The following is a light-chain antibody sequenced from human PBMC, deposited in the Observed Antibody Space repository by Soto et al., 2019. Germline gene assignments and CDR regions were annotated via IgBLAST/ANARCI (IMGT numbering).Light chain of an antibody. CDR2: GAS. CDR3: QQYGGSPRT. Sequence: EMVLTQSPGTLSLSPGERATLSCRASESVSSNYLAWYQQKPGQAPRLLIYGASTRATGVPDRFSGSGSGTDFTLSISRLEPEDFAVYYCQQYGGSPRTFGQGTKVEIK. V-gene: IGKV3-20*01. J-gene: IGKJ1*01. CDR1: ESVSSNY.